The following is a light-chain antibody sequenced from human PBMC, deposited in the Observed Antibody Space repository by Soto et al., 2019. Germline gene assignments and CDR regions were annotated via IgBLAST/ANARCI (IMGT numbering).Light chain of an antibody. J-gene: IGLJ1*01. CDR1: SSNIGAGYD. CDR2: GNN. V-gene: IGLV1-40*01. CDR3: QSYDSSLSGSRV. Sequence: QSVLTQPPSVSGAPGQRVTISCPGSSSNIGAGYDVHWYQQLPGTAPKLLIYGNNNRPSGVPDRFSGSKSGTSASLAITGLQAEDEADYYCQSYDSSLSGSRVFGTGTKLTVL.